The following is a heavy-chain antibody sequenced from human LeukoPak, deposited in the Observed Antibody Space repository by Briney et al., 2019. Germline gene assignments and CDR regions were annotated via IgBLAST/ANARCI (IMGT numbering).Heavy chain of an antibody. CDR1: GYTFTGYY. V-gene: IGHV1-69*05. Sequence: SVKVSCMASGYTFTGYYMHWVRQAPGQGLEWMGGIIPIFGTANYAQKFQGRVTITTDESTSTAYMELSSLRSEDTAVYYCARGRGLQFDSYRYSFDYWGQGTLVTVSS. CDR3: ARGRGLQFDSYRYSFDY. CDR2: IIPIFGTA. D-gene: IGHD5-24*01. J-gene: IGHJ4*02.